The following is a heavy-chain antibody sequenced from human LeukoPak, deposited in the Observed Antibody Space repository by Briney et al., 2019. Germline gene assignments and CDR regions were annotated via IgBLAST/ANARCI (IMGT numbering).Heavy chain of an antibody. Sequence: SETLSLTCTVSGGSISSYYWSWIRQSPGKGLEWIGYIYYSGSTDYNPSLKSRVTISVDTSKHQFSLKLSSVTAADTAVYSCARLRLRSGHHPWYFDYWGQGTLVTVTS. V-gene: IGHV4-59*01. CDR3: ARLRLRSGHHPWYFDY. D-gene: IGHD2-15*01. J-gene: IGHJ4*02. CDR2: IYYSGST. CDR1: GGSISSYY.